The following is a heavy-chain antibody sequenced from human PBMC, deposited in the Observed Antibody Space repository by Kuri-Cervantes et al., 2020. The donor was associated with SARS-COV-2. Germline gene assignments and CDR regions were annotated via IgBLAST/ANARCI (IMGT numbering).Heavy chain of an antibody. Sequence: SGPTLVKPTETLTLTCTVSGFSLSNARMGVSWIRQPPGKALEWLAHIDWDDDKYYNTSLKTRLTISKDTSKNQVVLTMTNMDPVDTATYYCARIQATTVIADYWGQGTLVTVSS. J-gene: IGHJ4*02. V-gene: IGHV2-70*01. CDR3: ARIQATTVIADY. CDR2: IDWDDDK. CDR1: GFSLSNARMG. D-gene: IGHD4-11*01.